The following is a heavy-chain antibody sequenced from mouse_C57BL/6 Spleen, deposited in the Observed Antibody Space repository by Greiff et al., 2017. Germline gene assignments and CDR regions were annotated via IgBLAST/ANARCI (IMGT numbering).Heavy chain of an antibody. Sequence: VQLKESGAELVRPGASVKLSCTASGFNIKDYYMHWVKQRPEQGLEWIGRIDPEAGDTEYAPKFQGKATMTADTSSNTAYLQLSSLTSEATAVYYCTRVYYGSSWYFDVWGTGTTVTVSS. CDR1: GFNIKDYY. CDR2: IDPEAGDT. V-gene: IGHV14-1*01. CDR3: TRVYYGSSWYFDV. D-gene: IGHD1-1*01. J-gene: IGHJ1*03.